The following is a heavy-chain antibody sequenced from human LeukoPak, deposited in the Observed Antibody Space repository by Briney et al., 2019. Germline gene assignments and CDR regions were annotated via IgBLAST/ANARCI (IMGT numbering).Heavy chain of an antibody. CDR3: AKNPYGDYVGDYYYYMDV. CDR1: GYTFTGHY. J-gene: IGHJ6*03. Sequence: GASVKVSCKASGYTFTGHYMHWVRQAPGQGLEWMGWINPNSGGTNYAQKFQGRVTMTRDTSISTAYMELSRLRSDDTAVYYCAKNPYGDYVGDYYYYMDVWGKGTTVTVSS. CDR2: INPNSGGT. V-gene: IGHV1-2*02. D-gene: IGHD4-17*01.